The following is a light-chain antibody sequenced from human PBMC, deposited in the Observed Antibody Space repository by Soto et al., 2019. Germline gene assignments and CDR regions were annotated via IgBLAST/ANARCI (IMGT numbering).Light chain of an antibody. CDR2: EVT. V-gene: IGLV2-8*01. Sequence: QSVLTQPPSASGSPGQSVTISCTGTSSDVGGYNYVSWYQQHPGKAPKLMIYEVTKRPSGVPDRFSGSKSGITASLTVSGLQAEDEADYYCSSYAGSNSVVFGGGTKLNVL. J-gene: IGLJ2*01. CDR3: SSYAGSNSVV. CDR1: SSDVGGYNY.